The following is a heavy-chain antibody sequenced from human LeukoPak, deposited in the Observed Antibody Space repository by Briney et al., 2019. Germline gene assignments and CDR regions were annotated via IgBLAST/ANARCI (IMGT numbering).Heavy chain of an antibody. D-gene: IGHD3-3*01. CDR1: GGSISTYY. Sequence: SETLSLTCSVSGGSISTYYWTWIRQPPGKGLEWIGYIYYSGSTNYNPSLKSRVTISLDTSKNQFSLKLRSVTAADTAVYYCARAILSGYPDSWGQGTLVTVSS. CDR2: IYYSGST. J-gene: IGHJ4*02. CDR3: ARAILSGYPDS. V-gene: IGHV4-59*01.